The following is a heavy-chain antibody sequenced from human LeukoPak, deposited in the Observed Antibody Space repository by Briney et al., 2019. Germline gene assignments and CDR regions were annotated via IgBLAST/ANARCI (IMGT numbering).Heavy chain of an antibody. J-gene: IGHJ6*02. V-gene: IGHV1-18*01. D-gene: IGHD3-3*01. CDR1: GYTFTSYG. CDR2: ISAYNGNT. Sequence: ASVTVSCKASGYTFTSYGISWVRQAPGQGLEWMGWISAYNGNTNYAQKLQGRVTMTTDTSTSTAYMELRSLRSDDTAVYYCRSDFWSGYYPYGMDVWGQGTTVTVSS. CDR3: RSDFWSGYYPYGMDV.